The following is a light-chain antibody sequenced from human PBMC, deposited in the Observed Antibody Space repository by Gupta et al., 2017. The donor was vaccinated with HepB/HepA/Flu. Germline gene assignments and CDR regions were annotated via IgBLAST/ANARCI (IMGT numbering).Light chain of an antibody. CDR3: QQVYTYPVT. CDR1: QGISTY. Sequence: DIQLTQSPSFLSASVGDRITITCRASQGISTYLAWYQQKPGKAPNLLISAASTLQSGVPSRFSGSGSETDFTLTISSLQPEDFATYYCQQVYTYPVTFGQGTRLEI. V-gene: IGKV1-9*01. CDR2: AAS. J-gene: IGKJ5*01.